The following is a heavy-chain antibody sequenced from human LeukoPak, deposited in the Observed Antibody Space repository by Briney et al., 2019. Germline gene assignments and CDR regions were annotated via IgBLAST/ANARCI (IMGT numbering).Heavy chain of an antibody. Sequence: GGSLRLSCAASGFTFSSYSMNWVRQAPGKGLEWVSYISSSSSTIYYADSVEGRFTISRDNAKNSLYLQMNSLRAEDTAVYYCARDWLAGNPYHAFDLWGKGTMVTVSS. D-gene: IGHD5-12*01. V-gene: IGHV3-48*04. CDR3: ARDWLAGNPYHAFDL. CDR2: ISSSSSTI. CDR1: GFTFSSYS. J-gene: IGHJ3*01.